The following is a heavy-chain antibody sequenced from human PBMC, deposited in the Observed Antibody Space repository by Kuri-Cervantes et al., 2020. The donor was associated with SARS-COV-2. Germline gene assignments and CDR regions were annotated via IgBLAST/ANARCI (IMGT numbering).Heavy chain of an antibody. D-gene: IGHD6-19*01. J-gene: IGHJ2*01. CDR1: GGTFSSYA. CDR3: ASTVAGTGVWYFDL. Sequence: SVKVSCKASGGTFSSYAISWVRQAPGQGLEWMGGFIPIFGTANYAQKFQGRVTITADESTSTAYMELSSPRSEDTAVYYCASTVAGTGVWYFDLWGRGTLVTVSS. V-gene: IGHV1-69*13. CDR2: FIPIFGTA.